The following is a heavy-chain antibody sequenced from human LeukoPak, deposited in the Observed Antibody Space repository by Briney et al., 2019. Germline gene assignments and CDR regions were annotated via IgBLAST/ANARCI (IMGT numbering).Heavy chain of an antibody. J-gene: IGHJ4*02. CDR1: GFTFNTYW. CDR3: ATLSQTHPMDY. CDR2: ISTDGSDT. V-gene: IGHV3-74*01. D-gene: IGHD3-16*01. Sequence: GGSLRLSCAASGFTFNTYWIHCVRQAPGKGLVWVSVISTDGSDTRYTDSVKGRFTMSRDNAKNTVYLQMNSLRVKDTAVYYWATLSQTHPMDYWGQGVQVTVSS.